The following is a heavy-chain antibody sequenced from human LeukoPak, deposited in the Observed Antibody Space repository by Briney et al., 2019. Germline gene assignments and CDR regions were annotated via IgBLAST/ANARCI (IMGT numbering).Heavy chain of an antibody. D-gene: IGHD6-13*01. CDR3: VKDQGEYSSSWYYFDN. V-gene: IGHV3-64D*06. Sequence: GGSLRLSCSTSGFIFSSYPMHWVRQPPGKRLEYVSGITSNGDSTNYADSVKGRFTISRDNSKNTLSLHMSSLRAEDTAVYYCVKDQGEYSSSWYYFDNWGQGTLVTVSS. CDR2: ITSNGDST. CDR1: GFIFSSYP. J-gene: IGHJ4*02.